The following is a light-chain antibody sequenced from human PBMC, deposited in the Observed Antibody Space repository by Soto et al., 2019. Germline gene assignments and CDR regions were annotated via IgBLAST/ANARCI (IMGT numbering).Light chain of an antibody. CDR3: QQRYSTLYT. V-gene: IGKV1-39*01. J-gene: IGKJ2*01. CDR1: QTISSF. CDR2: AAS. Sequence: DIQMTQSPSSLSASVGDRVTITCRASQTISSFLSWYQQNPGKAPKLLIYAASSLQSGVPSRFSGSGSGTDFTLTISSVQPADFATYYCQQRYSTLYTFGQGTRLEIK.